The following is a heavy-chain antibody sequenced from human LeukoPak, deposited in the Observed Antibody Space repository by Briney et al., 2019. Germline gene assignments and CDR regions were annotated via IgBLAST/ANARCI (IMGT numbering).Heavy chain of an antibody. V-gene: IGHV4-59*01. Sequence: SETLSLTCTVSGGSISSYYWSWIRQPPGKGLEWIGYIYYSGSTNYNPSLKSRVTISVDTSKNQFSLKLSSVTAADTAVYYCARDRSGYDSYYYMDVWGKGTTVTVSS. J-gene: IGHJ6*03. CDR2: IYYSGST. CDR1: GGSISSYY. D-gene: IGHD5-12*01. CDR3: ARDRSGYDSYYYMDV.